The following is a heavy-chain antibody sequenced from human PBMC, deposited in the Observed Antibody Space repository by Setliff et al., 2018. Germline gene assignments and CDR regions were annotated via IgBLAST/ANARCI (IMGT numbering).Heavy chain of an antibody. CDR3: ERLVRYCTQRACQRTQDADL. J-gene: IGHJ5*02. CDR1: GYTFANSI. CDR2: ISANNGNT. Sequence: ASVKVSCKASGYTFANSIVSWVRQAPGQGLEWMGWISANNGNTHIKEKFQGRVSMTTDTSTNTGYMELRNLTPDDMAVYFCERLVRYCTQRACQRTQDADLWGQGTQVTVSS. V-gene: IGHV1-18*03. D-gene: IGHD2-8*01.